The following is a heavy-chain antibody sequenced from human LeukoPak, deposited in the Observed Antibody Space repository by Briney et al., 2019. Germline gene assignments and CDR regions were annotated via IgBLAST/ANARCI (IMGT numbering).Heavy chain of an antibody. V-gene: IGHV3-23*01. CDR2: ISGSGGST. D-gene: IGHD6-19*01. Sequence: GSLRLSCASSGFPFSSYAMSWVRQAPGKGLEWGSAISGSGGSTYYADSVQGRFTISRGNSKNKVYLHMNSLRAGDTAVRDCEKTTIGYSSGRYPGWPVDYWGQGTLVTVSS. J-gene: IGHJ4*02. CDR3: EKTTIGYSSGRYPGWPVDY. CDR1: GFPFSSYA.